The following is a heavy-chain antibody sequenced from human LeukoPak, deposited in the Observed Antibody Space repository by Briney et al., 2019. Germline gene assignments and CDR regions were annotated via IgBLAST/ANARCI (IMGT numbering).Heavy chain of an antibody. Sequence: GGSLRLSCAASGFTFSSYWMTWVRQAPGKGLEWVANIKQDGSEKYYVDSVKGRFAISRDNAKNSLCLQMDSLRAEDTAVYYCARGRRYDYWGQGTLVTVSS. V-gene: IGHV3-7*01. CDR1: GFTFSSYW. J-gene: IGHJ4*02. D-gene: IGHD1-1*01. CDR3: ARGRRYDY. CDR2: IKQDGSEK.